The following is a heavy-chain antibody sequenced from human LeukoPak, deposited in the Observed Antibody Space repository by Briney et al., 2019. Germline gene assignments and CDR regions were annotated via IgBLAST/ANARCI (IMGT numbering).Heavy chain of an antibody. D-gene: IGHD2-15*01. CDR1: GFTFSSSA. CDR3: VRQATPHGHFDY. J-gene: IGHJ4*02. V-gene: IGHV3-13*01. CDR2: IGIGGDT. Sequence: GSLRLSCAASGFTFSSSAMSWVRQATEKGLEWVSAIGIGGDTYYPGSVKGRFTISRENAKNSLYLQMNSLRAGDTAVYYCVRQATPHGHFDYWGQGILVTVSS.